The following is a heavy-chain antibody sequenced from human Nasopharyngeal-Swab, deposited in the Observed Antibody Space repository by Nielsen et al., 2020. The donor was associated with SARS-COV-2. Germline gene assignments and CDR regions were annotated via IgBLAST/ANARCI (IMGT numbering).Heavy chain of an antibody. J-gene: IGHJ6*03. Sequence: WIRQPPGKGLEWVSSISSSSSYIYYADSVKGRFTISRDNAKNSLYLQMNSLRAEDTAVYYCARDTQDEQLVLYYYYYYMDVWGKGTTVTVSS. CDR2: ISSSSSYI. CDR3: ARDTQDEQLVLYYYYYYMDV. V-gene: IGHV3-21*01. D-gene: IGHD6-6*01.